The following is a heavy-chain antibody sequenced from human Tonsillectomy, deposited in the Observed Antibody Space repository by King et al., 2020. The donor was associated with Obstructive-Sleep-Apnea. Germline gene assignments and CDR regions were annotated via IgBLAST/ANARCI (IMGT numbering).Heavy chain of an antibody. Sequence: VQLQESGPGLVKPSETLSLTCTVSGGSISSYYWSWIRQPPGKGLEWIGYIYYSGSTNYNPSLKSRVTISVDTSKNQFSLKLSSVTDADTAVYYCAGVTGTGIDYWGQGTLVTVSS. J-gene: IGHJ4*02. CDR2: IYYSGST. CDR3: AGVTGTGIDY. V-gene: IGHV4-59*08. CDR1: GGSISSYY. D-gene: IGHD1-20*01.